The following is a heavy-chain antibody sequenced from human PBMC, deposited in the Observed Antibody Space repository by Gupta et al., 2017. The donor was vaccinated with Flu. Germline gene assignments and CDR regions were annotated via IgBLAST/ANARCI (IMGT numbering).Heavy chain of an antibody. Sequence: EVQLLESGGGLVQPGGSLRLSCAASGFTFDTYAMGWVGQAPGKGLEWVSGISYSGGSTYDGDAVKGRFAISRDNAKNTLYLQMKSLRVEDTDVYYCAKVVSASYYCFDSGGQGTLVTVSS. J-gene: IGHJ4*02. CDR1: GFTFDTYA. D-gene: IGHD1-26*01. CDR2: ISYSGGST. CDR3: AKVVSASYYCFDS. V-gene: IGHV3-23*01.